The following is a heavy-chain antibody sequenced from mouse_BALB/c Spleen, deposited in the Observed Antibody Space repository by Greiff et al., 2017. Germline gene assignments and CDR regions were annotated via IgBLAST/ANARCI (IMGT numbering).Heavy chain of an antibody. CDR1: GYTFTSYW. Sequence: SGAELARPGASVKLSCKASGYTFTSYWMQWVKQRPGQGLEWIGAIYPGDGDTRYTQKFKGKATLTADKSSSTAYMQLSSLASEDSAVYYCASGGYWYFDVWGAGTTVTVSS. CDR2: IYPGDGDT. V-gene: IGHV1-87*01. J-gene: IGHJ1*01. CDR3: ASGGYWYFDV.